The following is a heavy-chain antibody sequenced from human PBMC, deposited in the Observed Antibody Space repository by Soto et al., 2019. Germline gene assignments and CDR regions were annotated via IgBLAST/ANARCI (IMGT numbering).Heavy chain of an antibody. Sequence: QVQLQESGPGLVRPSQTLSLTCTVSGGSISTDHYHWTWIRQTPGKGLEWIGYIHYSGSIHFNPSLQSRVSMSVDTSKNLFSLKLSSVTAADTAVHICAREDDGGDRDYYGLDVWGQGTTVTVSS. CDR3: AREDDGGDRDYYGLDV. D-gene: IGHD2-21*02. CDR2: IHYSGSI. J-gene: IGHJ6*02. CDR1: GGSISTDHYH. V-gene: IGHV4-30-4*01.